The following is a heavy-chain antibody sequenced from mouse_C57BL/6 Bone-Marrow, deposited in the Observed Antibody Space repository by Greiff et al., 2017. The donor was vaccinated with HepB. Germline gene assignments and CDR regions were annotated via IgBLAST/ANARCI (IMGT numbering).Heavy chain of an antibody. CDR1: GFNIKDYY. CDR2: IDPEDGDT. J-gene: IGHJ2*01. D-gene: IGHD1-1*01. Sequence: EVMLVESGAELVRPGASVKLSCTASGFNIKDYYMHWVKQRPEQGLEWIGRIDPEDGDTEYAPKFQGKATMTAYTSSNTAYLQLSSLTSEDTAVYYGTTSLYGSSFDYWGQGTTLTVSS. V-gene: IGHV14-1*01. CDR3: TTSLYGSSFDY.